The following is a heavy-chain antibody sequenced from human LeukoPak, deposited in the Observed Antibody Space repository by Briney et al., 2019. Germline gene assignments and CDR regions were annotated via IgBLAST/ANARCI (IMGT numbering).Heavy chain of an antibody. J-gene: IGHJ4*02. CDR3: ATHDETHSYGYFH. CDR2: IQDSGST. D-gene: IGHD5-18*01. Sequence: SETLSLTCSVSGASIIYYSWTWIRQSPRKGLEWIGFIQDSGSTYYNSALKSRVSISVDTSKKQVSLRLTSVTAADTAVYYCATHDETHSYGYFHWGQGTLVTVSS. V-gene: IGHV4-59*01. CDR1: GASIIYYS.